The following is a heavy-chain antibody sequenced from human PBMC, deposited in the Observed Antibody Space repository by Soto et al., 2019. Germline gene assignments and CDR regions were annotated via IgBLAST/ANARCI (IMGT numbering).Heavy chain of an antibody. J-gene: IGHJ3*02. Sequence: QVQLVESGGGVVQPGRSLRLSCAASGFTFSSYGMHWVRQAPGKGLEWVAVIWYDGSNKYYADSVKGRFTISRDNSKNTLYLQMNSRRAEDTAVYYCARDHGRSGWYDAFDIWGQGTMVTVSS. CDR3: ARDHGRSGWYDAFDI. CDR1: GFTFSSYG. V-gene: IGHV3-33*01. D-gene: IGHD6-19*01. CDR2: IWYDGSNK.